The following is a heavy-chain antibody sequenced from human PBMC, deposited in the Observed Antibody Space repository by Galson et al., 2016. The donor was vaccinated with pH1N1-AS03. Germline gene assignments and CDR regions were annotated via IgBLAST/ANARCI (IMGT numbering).Heavy chain of an antibody. CDR3: TRHPRRAAGGLGGFDP. D-gene: IGHD6-13*01. V-gene: IGHV3-73*01. Sequence: SLRLSCAASGFNFSASAMHWVRQTSGKGLEWIGRIRAKAYNYPTKNAAPVRARLTTSKDDPKKTAFRKMKTLKIEDTAVYYCTRHPRRAAGGLGGFDPWGQGTLVTVSS. CDR1: GFNFSASA. J-gene: IGHJ5*02. CDR2: IRAKAYNYPT.